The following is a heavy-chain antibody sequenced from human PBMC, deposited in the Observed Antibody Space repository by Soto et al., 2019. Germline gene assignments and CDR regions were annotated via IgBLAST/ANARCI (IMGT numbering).Heavy chain of an antibody. CDR3: ARVPSPFDYYYAMDV. V-gene: IGHV4-30-4*01. CDR1: GDSISSGNKY. J-gene: IGHJ6*02. D-gene: IGHD3-16*01. CDR2: IFSSGTT. Sequence: SETLSLTCTASGDSISSGNKYWSWIRQPPGKGLEWIGYIFSSGTTYYNPSLKSRLTMSLDASQNQFSLKLNSLTDADTAVYFCARVPSPFDYYYAMDVWGQGTTVTVS.